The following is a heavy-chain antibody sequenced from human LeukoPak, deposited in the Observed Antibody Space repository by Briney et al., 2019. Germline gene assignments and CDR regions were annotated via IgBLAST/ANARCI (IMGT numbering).Heavy chain of an antibody. D-gene: IGHD6-13*01. J-gene: IGHJ3*01. V-gene: IGHV4-34*01. CDR2: INHSGST. CDR3: ARVGIAAAGIDS. Sequence: PSETLSLTCAVYGGSFSGYYWSWIRQPPGKGLEWIGEINHSGSTNYNPSLKSRVTISVDTSKNQFSLKLSSVTAADTAVYYCARVGIAAAGIDSWGQGTMVTVSS. CDR1: GGSFSGYY.